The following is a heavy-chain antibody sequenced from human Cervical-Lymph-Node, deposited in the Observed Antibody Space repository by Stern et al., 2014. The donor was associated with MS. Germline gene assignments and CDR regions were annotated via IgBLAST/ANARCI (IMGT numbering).Heavy chain of an antibody. CDR3: ATLYSSSSFDY. CDR1: GYSFTSYW. Sequence: EVQLVESGAEVKKPGESLKISCEGSGYSFTSYWIGWVRQMPGNGLEWMGIIYPGDSDTRYSPSFQGQVTMSADKSISTAYLQWSSLRASDTAVYYCATLYSSSSFDYWGQGTLVTVSS. D-gene: IGHD6-6*01. V-gene: IGHV5-51*01. CDR2: IYPGDSDT. J-gene: IGHJ4*02.